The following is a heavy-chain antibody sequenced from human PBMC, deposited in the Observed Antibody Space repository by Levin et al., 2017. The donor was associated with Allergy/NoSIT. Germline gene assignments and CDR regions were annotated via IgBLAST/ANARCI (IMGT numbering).Heavy chain of an antibody. CDR1: GFTFDDYA. V-gene: IGHV3-9*01. D-gene: IGHD2-15*01. CDR2: INWNSNDI. J-gene: IGHJ4*02. Sequence: GGSLRLSCAASGFTFDDYAMHWVRQAPGKGLEWISGINWNSNDIGYADSVKGRFTISRDNAKNSLYLQMNSLKAEDTAFYYCVKRGGAYSLDYWGQGTLVTVSS. CDR3: VKRGGAYSLDY.